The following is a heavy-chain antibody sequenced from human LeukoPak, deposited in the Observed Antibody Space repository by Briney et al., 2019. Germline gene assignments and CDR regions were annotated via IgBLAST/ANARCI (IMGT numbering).Heavy chain of an antibody. J-gene: IGHJ4*02. CDR2: ISYDGSNQ. CDR1: GFTFSNYA. CDR3: FFPGVTGKVY. V-gene: IGHV3-30-3*01. D-gene: IGHD1-20*01. Sequence: PGGSLRLSCSASGFTFSNYAMHWVRQAPGKGLEWVAVISYDGSNQYYADSVKGRFTISRDNSKNSLYLQMNSLRPEDTAVYYCFFPGVTGKVYWGQGTLVSVSS.